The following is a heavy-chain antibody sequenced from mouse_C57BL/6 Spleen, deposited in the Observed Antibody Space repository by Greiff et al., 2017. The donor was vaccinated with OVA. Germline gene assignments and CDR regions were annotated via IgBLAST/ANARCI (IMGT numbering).Heavy chain of an antibody. CDR1: GYTSTDYE. CDR2: IDPETGGT. D-gene: IGHD1-1*01. J-gene: IGHJ2*01. V-gene: IGHV1-15*01. CDR3: TRVLFYYGSSRGYFDY. Sequence: QVQLQQSGAELVRPGASVTLSCKASGYTSTDYEMHWVKQTPVHGLEWIGAIDPETGGTAYNQKFKGKAILTADKSSSTAYMELRSLTSADSAVYYCTRVLFYYGSSRGYFDYWGEGTTLTVSS.